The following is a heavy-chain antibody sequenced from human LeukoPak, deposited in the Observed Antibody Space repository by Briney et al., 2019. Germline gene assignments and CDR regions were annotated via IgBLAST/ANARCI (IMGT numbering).Heavy chain of an antibody. D-gene: IGHD3-16*01. CDR2: ISYNGDET. V-gene: IGHV3-64*01. CDR1: GFTFSNYF. CDR3: ARDPSVGGFSGSELDF. Sequence: GGSLRLSCAASGFTFSNYFMHWVRQAPGKGLDYLSVISYNGDETYNAKSVKGRFTISRDNSKNTLYLQMGTLRPEDTAVYYCARDPSVGGFSGSELDFWGQGTLVTVSS. J-gene: IGHJ4*02.